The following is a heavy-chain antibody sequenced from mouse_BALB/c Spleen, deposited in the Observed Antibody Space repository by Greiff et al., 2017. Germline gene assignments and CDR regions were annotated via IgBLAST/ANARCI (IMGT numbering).Heavy chain of an antibody. CDR3: VRHNHYYGYVMDY. CDR2: IRSKSNNYAT. J-gene: IGHJ4*01. CDR1: GFTFNTYA. V-gene: IGHV10-1*02. D-gene: IGHD1-2*01. Sequence: EVKLVESGGGLVQPKGSLKLSCAASGFTFNTYAMNWVRQAPGKGLEWVARIRSKSNNYATYYADSVKDRFTISRDDSQSMLYLQMNNLKTEDTAMYYCVRHNHYYGYVMDYWGQGTSVTVSS.